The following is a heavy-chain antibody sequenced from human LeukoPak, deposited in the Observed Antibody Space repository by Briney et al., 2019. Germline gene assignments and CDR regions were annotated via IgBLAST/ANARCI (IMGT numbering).Heavy chain of an antibody. V-gene: IGHV3-48*03. D-gene: IGHD3-9*01. J-gene: IGHJ4*02. CDR2: ISSSGSTI. CDR3: ASTEGSYDILTGYYHNDY. CDR1: GFTFSSYE. Sequence: GGSLRLSCAASGFTFSSYEMNWVRQAPGKGLEWVSHISSSGSTIYYADSVKGRFTISRDNAKNSLYLQMNSLRAEDTAVYYCASTEGSYDILTGYYHNDYWGQGTLVTVSS.